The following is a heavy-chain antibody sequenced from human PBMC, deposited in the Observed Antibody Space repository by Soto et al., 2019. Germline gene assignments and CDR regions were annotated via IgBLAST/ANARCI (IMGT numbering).Heavy chain of an antibody. D-gene: IGHD1-26*01. CDR2: ISDDGINK. J-gene: IGHJ3*02. Sequence: QVQLVESGGGVVQPGRSLRLSCAASGFTFSTYAMHWVRQDPGKGLEWVAIISDDGINKYYADSVRGRFTISRDNSKTTVYLQMNSLSAADTAVYYCAKVRERQNDAFDIWGQGTMVTVSS. V-gene: IGHV3-30-3*01. CDR3: AKVRERQNDAFDI. CDR1: GFTFSTYA.